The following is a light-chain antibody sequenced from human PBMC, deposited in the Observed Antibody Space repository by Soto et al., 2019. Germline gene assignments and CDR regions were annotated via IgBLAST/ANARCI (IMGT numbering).Light chain of an antibody. Sequence: DIQMTQSPSTLSASVGDRVTITCRASQSISSWLAWSQQKPGKATKLLIYKAASLESGVTSRFSGSGSGTEFTLTISSLQPDDFAPYYCQPYNSYPYTFGQGTKLEIK. CDR2: KAA. CDR1: QSISSW. J-gene: IGKJ2*01. V-gene: IGKV1-5*03. CDR3: QPYNSYPYT.